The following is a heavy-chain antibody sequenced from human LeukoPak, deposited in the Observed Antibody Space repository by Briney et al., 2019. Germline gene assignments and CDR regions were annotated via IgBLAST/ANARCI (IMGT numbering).Heavy chain of an antibody. D-gene: IGHD2-15*01. CDR3: AKGSGSSCYSPCDY. J-gene: IGHJ4*02. CDR1: GFTFSDYY. V-gene: IGHV3-11*01. Sequence: GGSLRLSCAASGFTFSDYYMSWIRQAPGKGLDWVSYISSSGSTRYYADSVKGRFTISRDNAKNSLYLQMNSLRAEDTAVYYCAKGSGSSCYSPCDYWGQGILVTVSS. CDR2: ISSSGSTR.